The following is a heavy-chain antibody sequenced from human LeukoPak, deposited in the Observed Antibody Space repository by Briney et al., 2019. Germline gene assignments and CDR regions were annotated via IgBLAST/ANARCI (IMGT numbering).Heavy chain of an antibody. V-gene: IGHV3-74*01. Sequence: GGSLRLSCEGSGFTFSNYWMHWVRQAPGEGLVWVSRINSDGTTTNYGDSVEGRFTISRDNAKNTLYLQMSSLRHDDTAVYYCVRYTDDSSGYYYFDYWGQGTLVTVSS. CDR2: INSDGTTT. CDR3: VRYTDDSSGYYYFDY. D-gene: IGHD3-22*01. CDR1: GFTFSNYW. J-gene: IGHJ4*02.